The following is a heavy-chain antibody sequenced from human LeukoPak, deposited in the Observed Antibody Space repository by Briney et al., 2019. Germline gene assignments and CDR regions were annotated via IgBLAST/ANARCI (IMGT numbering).Heavy chain of an antibody. J-gene: IGHJ6*02. CDR2: ISYDGDNE. V-gene: IGHV3-30-3*01. CDR1: GFTFSNFA. CDR3: ARVRGGRSWYYYGMDV. D-gene: IGHD3-16*01. Sequence: GFLRLSCAASGFTFSNFAMHWVRQAPGKGLEWVAVISYDGDNEYYADSVKGQFTISRDNSKDRLYLQMNSLRPEDTAMYYCARVRGGRSWYYYGMDVWGRGTTVTVSS.